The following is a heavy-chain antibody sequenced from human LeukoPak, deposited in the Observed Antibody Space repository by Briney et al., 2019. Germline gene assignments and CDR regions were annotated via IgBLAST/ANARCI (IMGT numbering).Heavy chain of an antibody. D-gene: IGHD5-18*01. CDR1: GGTFSSYA. J-gene: IGHJ4*02. CDR2: IIPIFGTA. Sequence: GASVKVSCKASGGTFSSYAISWVRQAPGQGLEWMGGIIPIFGTANYAQKFQGRVTMTRDTSTSTVYMELSSLRSEDTAVYYCASRGYSYGYHFDYWGQGTLVTVSS. V-gene: IGHV1-69*05. CDR3: ASRGYSYGYHFDY.